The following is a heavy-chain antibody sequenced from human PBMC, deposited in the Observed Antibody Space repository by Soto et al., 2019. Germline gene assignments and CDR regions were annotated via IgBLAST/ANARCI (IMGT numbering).Heavy chain of an antibody. J-gene: IGHJ5*02. CDR2: IYPGDSDT. D-gene: IGHD2-21*02. Sequence: PGESLKISCKGSGYSFTSYWIGWVRQMPGKGLEWMGIIYPGDSDTRYSPSFQGQVTISADKSISTAYLQWSSLKASDTAMYYCARSPYCGGDCSFGSDPWGQGTLVTVSS. V-gene: IGHV5-51*01. CDR1: GYSFTSYW. CDR3: ARSPYCGGDCSFGSDP.